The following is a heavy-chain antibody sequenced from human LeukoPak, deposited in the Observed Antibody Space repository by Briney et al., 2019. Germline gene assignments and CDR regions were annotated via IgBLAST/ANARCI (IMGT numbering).Heavy chain of an antibody. CDR3: ARDIWNYYFDY. CDR2: ISSSGTT. J-gene: IGHJ4*02. Sequence: PSETLSLTCTVSGGSIDIYYWSWIRQHPGKGLEWIGYISSSGTTYYNPSLKSRVTISLDTSKNQFSLNLSSVSAADTAVYYCARDIWNYYFDYWGRGTLVSVSS. CDR1: GGSIDIYY. D-gene: IGHD1-7*01. V-gene: IGHV4-31*03.